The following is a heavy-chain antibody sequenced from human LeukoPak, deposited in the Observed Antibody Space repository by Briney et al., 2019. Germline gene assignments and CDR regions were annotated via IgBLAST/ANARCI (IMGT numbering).Heavy chain of an antibody. D-gene: IGHD6-19*01. CDR1: GFSFNTYG. CDR2: IGHDGCAQ. CDR3: AKDGRGGWSGYFDY. Sequence: GKSLRHSCAASGFSFNTYGIHWVPDTPDGGLERVAVIGHDGCAQFYGDSVKGRFSISRDDSKNIVYLQMGSLRVEGTALYYCAKDGRGGWSGYFDYWGERNLVTVSS. J-gene: IGHJ4*02. V-gene: IGHV3-33*06.